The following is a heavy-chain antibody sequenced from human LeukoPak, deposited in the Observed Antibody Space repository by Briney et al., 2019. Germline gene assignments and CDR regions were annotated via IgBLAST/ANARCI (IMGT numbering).Heavy chain of an antibody. CDR1: GYTFTSYY. CDR3: ARVGKGATTGRWIWFDP. V-gene: IGHV1-46*01. J-gene: IGHJ5*02. D-gene: IGHD1-26*01. CDR2: INPSGGST. Sequence: ASVKVSCKASGYTFTSYYMHWVRQAPGQGLEWMGIINPSGGSTSYAQKFQGRVTMTEDTSTDTAYMELSSLRSEDTAVYYCARVGKGATTGRWIWFDPWGQGTLVTVSP.